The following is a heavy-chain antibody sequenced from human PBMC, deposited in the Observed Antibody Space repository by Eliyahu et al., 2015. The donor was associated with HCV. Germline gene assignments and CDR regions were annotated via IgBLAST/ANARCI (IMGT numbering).Heavy chain of an antibody. D-gene: IGHD3-10*01. V-gene: IGHV3-30-3*01. CDR3: ARENYYHSRILDALDV. CDR2: ISDSGGDX. CDR1: GFTFSTYP. Sequence: QVQLVESGGGVVQPGTSLRLSCAASGFTFSTYPMHWVRQAPGQGLEWVAVISDSGGDXYYADFLKGRFTISRDNSKNTLYLEMSSLRPEDMALYYCARENYYHSRILDALDVWGQGTMLTVSS. J-gene: IGHJ3*01.